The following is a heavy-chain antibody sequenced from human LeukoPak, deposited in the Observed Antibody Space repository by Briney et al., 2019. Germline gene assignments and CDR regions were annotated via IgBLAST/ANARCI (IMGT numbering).Heavy chain of an antibody. CDR3: ARDLGDFWSGSNWFDP. CDR2: IKQDGSEK. D-gene: IGHD3-3*01. V-gene: IGHV3-7*01. CDR1: GFTFSSYW. J-gene: IGHJ5*02. Sequence: GGSRRLSCAASGFTFSSYWMSWVRQAPGKGLEWVANIKQDGSEKYYVDSVKGRFTISRDNAKNSLYLLMNSLRAEDTAVYYCARDLGDFWSGSNWFDPWGQGTLVTVSS.